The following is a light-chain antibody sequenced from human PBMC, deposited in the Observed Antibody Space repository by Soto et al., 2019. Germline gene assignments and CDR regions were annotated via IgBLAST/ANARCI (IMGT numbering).Light chain of an antibody. V-gene: IGLV1-47*01. J-gene: IGLJ3*02. CDR1: SSNIGSNF. Sequence: QSVLTQPPSASGTPGQRVTISCSGSSSNIGSNFVYWYQHPPGTAPKLHIYRNNQRPSGGPDRSSGSKSGTSASLAISGLRSEYEAAYYCAACYDSRSGRVVCGGTKPAV. CDR3: AACYDSRSGRV. CDR2: RNN.